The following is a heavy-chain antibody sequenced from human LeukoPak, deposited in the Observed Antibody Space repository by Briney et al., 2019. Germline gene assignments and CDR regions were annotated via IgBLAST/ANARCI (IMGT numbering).Heavy chain of an antibody. CDR1: GGSISSGGYY. D-gene: IGHD1-26*01. V-gene: IGHV4-30-2*01. Sequence: PSETLSLTCTVSGGSISSGGYYWSWIRQPPGKGLEWIGYIYHSGSTYYNPSLKSRVTISVDRSKNQFSLKLGSVTAADTAVYYCARDTYSGSYAVEYWGQGTLVTVSS. CDR3: ARDTYSGSYAVEY. J-gene: IGHJ4*02. CDR2: IYHSGST.